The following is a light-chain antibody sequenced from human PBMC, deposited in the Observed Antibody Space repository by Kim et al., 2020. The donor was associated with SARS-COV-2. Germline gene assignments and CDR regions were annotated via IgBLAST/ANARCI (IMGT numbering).Light chain of an antibody. Sequence: QEDTISVTGSSSNIGSKYVSWYPQLPGTAPKLLISDNNKRPSGIPDRFSGSKSGASATLDITGLQTGDEADYYCLTWDNSLSAGVFGGGTQLTVL. V-gene: IGLV1-51*01. J-gene: IGLJ3*02. CDR3: LTWDNSLSAGV. CDR2: DNN. CDR1: SSNIGSKY.